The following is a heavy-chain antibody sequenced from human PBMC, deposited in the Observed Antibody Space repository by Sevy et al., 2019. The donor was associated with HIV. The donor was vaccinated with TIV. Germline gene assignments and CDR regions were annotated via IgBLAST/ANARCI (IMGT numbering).Heavy chain of an antibody. D-gene: IGHD2-21*02. CDR3: AKGREAYCGGDCYSRVLDY. CDR2: INDSGDST. CDR1: GFTFTSNA. Sequence: GGSLRLSCAASGFTFTSNAMSWVRQAPGKGLEWVSIINDSGDSTNHADSVKGRFTISRDNSENTGYLQMNSLRVEDTAVYYCAKGREAYCGGDCYSRVLDYWGQGTRVTVSS. V-gene: IGHV3-23*01. J-gene: IGHJ4*02.